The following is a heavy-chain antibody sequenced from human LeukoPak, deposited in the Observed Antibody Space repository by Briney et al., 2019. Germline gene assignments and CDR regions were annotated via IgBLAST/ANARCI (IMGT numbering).Heavy chain of an antibody. CDR3: ASAVETRGYLAAFDI. V-gene: IGHV1-69*13. D-gene: IGHD5-18*01. J-gene: IGHJ3*02. CDR2: IIPIFGTA. CDR1: GGTFSSYA. Sequence: SVKVSCKASGGTFSSYAISWVRQAPGQGLEWMGGIIPIFGTANYAQKFQGRVTITADEPTSTAYMELSSLRSEDTAVYYCASAVETRGYLAAFDIWGQGTMVTVSS.